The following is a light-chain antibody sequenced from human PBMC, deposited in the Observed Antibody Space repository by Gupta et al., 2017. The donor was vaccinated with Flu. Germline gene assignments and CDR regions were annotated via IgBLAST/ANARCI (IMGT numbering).Light chain of an antibody. V-gene: IGLV1-44*01. CDR2: SNN. CDR3: AAWDDSLNGSYV. J-gene: IGLJ1*01. Sequence: QSVLTQPPSASGTPGQRVTISCSGSSSNIGSNTVNWYQQLPGTAPKLLIYSNNQRPSGVPDRFSCSTSGTSASLAISGLQSEDEADYYCAAWDDSLNGSYVFGTGTKVTVL. CDR1: SSNIGSNT.